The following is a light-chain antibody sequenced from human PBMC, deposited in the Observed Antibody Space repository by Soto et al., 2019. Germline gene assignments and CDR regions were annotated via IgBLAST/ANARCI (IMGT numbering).Light chain of an antibody. CDR1: SSNIGSNT. CDR3: AAWDDSLNGFYV. Sequence: QSVLTQPPSGSGTPGQRVTISCSGSSSNIGSNTVNWYQQLPGTAPKLLIYSNNQRPSGVPDRFSGSTSGTSASLAISGLQSEDEADYYCAAWDDSLNGFYVFGTGTK. CDR2: SNN. J-gene: IGLJ1*01. V-gene: IGLV1-44*01.